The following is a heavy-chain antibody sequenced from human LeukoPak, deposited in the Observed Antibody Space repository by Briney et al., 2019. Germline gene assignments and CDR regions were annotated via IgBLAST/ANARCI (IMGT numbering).Heavy chain of an antibody. CDR1: GFTFSSHA. Sequence: GGSLRLSCPASGFTFSSHAMSWVRQAPGKGLEWVSSITGSGVSTNNADSVKGRFTISRDNSKNTLYLQMNSLRAEDTAVYYCAKGDDFWSGYPYYFDYWGQGTLVTVSS. J-gene: IGHJ4*02. CDR3: AKGDDFWSGYPYYFDY. CDR2: ITGSGVST. D-gene: IGHD3-3*01. V-gene: IGHV3-23*01.